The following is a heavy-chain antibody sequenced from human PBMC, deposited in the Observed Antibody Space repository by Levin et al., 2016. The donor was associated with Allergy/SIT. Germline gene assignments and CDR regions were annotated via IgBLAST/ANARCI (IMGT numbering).Heavy chain of an antibody. J-gene: IGHJ4*02. CDR2: ISSTSRSI. CDR3: VSELPFSSGWYHFDY. CDR1: GFTFSSYV. V-gene: IGHV3-48*04. Sequence: GESLKISCVASGFTFSSYVMGWVRQAPGKGLEWIAYISSTSRSIYYGDSVKDRFTISRNNDKSSLDLQMNNLRVDDTAVYYCVSELPFSSGWYHFDYWGQGALVAVSS. D-gene: IGHD6-19*01.